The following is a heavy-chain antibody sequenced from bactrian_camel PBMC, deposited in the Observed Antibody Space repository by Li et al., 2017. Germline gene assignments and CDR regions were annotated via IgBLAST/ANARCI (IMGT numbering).Heavy chain of an antibody. V-gene: IGHV3S5*01. Sequence: HVQLVESGGGSVQPGGSLRLACVASGYSGISYTLAWFRQVPGKERDWVASLYYRQNRAYYNKSAEGRFTISLDSAKNTLYLQMDYLQPGDTAMYYCSPDCDSPYYSGQGTQVTVS. CDR2: LYYRQNRA. J-gene: IGHJ4*01. CDR3: SPDCDSPYY. CDR1: GYSGISYT.